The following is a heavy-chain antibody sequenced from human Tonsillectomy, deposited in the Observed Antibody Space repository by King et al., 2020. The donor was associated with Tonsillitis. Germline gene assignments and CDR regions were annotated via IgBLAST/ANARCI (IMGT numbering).Heavy chain of an antibody. CDR1: GGTVSKYA. J-gene: IGHJ3*02. Sequence: QLVQSGAEVKKPGSSVKVSCKASGGTVSKYAISWVRQAPGQGLEWMGGIIPMYGTTSSAQRFQGRVTLTADGSTSTAYMELSSLRSDDTAVYYCAREVETHFDTSGFDIWRQVTMFTVST. D-gene: IGHD3-9*01. CDR3: AREVETHFDTSGFDI. V-gene: IGHV1-69*12. CDR2: IIPMYGTT.